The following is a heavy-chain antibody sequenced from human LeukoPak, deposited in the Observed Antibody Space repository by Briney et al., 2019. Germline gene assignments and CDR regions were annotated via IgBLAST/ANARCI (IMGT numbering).Heavy chain of an antibody. J-gene: IGHJ4*02. Sequence: VKVSCKASGYTFTSYGISWVRQAPGQGLEWMGWISAYNGNTNYAQKLQGRVTMTTDTSTSTAYMELRSLRSDDTAVYYCAKDPDYDILTGTTFDYWGQGTLVSVSS. CDR3: AKDPDYDILTGTTFDY. CDR2: ISAYNGNT. V-gene: IGHV1-18*01. D-gene: IGHD3-9*01. CDR1: GYTFTSYG.